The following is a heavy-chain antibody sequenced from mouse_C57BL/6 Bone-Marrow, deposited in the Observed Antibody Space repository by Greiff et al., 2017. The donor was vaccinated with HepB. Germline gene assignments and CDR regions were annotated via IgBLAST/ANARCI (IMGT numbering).Heavy chain of an antibody. D-gene: IGHD1-1*01. CDR3: ARGKTVVSTDY. Sequence: QVQLQQPGAELVKPGASVKLSCKASGYTFTSYWMHWVKQRPGQGLEWIGMIHPNSGSTNYNEKFKSKATLTVDKSSSTAYLQLSSLTSEDSAVYYCARGKTVVSTDYWGQGTTLTVSS. V-gene: IGHV1-64*01. J-gene: IGHJ2*01. CDR2: IHPNSGST. CDR1: GYTFTSYW.